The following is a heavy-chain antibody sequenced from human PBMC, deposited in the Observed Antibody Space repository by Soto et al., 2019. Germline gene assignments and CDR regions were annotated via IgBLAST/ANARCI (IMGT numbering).Heavy chain of an antibody. Sequence: ASVKVSCKASGFSFSDYFMHWVRQAPGQGLEWMGIINPSGDSRNYAQKFQGRVTITRDTSTSTVYMDLSSLRYEDTAVYYCARDNIQNYVTPAASSWFHPWGQGTPVTVSS. CDR1: GFSFSDYF. J-gene: IGHJ5*02. V-gene: IGHV1-46*01. CDR2: INPSGDSR. CDR3: ARDNIQNYVTPAASSWFHP. D-gene: IGHD2-15*01.